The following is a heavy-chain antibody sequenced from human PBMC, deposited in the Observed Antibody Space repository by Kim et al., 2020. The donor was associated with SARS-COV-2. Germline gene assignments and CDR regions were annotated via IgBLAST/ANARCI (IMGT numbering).Heavy chain of an antibody. CDR1: GFTSGTYA. CDR3: AKVFGFGSDKYGMDV. Sequence: GGSLRLSCAASGFTSGTYAINWVRQAPGKGLEWVSSFNYYDDTTYYADSVKGRVTISRDNSKNTVYLQMNSLRAEDTALYYCAKVFGFGSDKYGMDVWGQGTTVPV. V-gene: IGHV3-23*01. CDR2: FNYYDDTT. D-gene: IGHD3-3*01. J-gene: IGHJ6*02.